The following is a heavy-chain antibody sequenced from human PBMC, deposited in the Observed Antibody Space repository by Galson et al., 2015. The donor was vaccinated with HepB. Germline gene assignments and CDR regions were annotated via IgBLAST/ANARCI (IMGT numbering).Heavy chain of an antibody. CDR1: GGTFSSYA. D-gene: IGHD3-10*01. V-gene: IGHV1-69*06. CDR2: IIPIFGTA. CDR3: ASASTMVRGVFSAFDI. Sequence: SVKVSCKASGGTFSSYAISWVRQAPGQGLEWMGGIIPIFGTANYAQKFQGRVTVTADKSTSTAYMELSSLRSEDTAVYYCASASTMVRGVFSAFDIWGQGTMVTVSS. J-gene: IGHJ3*02.